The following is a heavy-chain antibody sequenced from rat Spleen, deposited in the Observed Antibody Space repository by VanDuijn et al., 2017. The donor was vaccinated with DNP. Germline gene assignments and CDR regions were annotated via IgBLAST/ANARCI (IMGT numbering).Heavy chain of an antibody. D-gene: IGHD1-2*01. CDR2: VSTGGDNT. CDR1: GFIFSNYD. Sequence: EVHLVDSGGGLVQPGRSLKLSCAASGFIFSNYDMAWVRQAPTKGLEWVASVSTGGDNTYYRDSVKGRFTISRDNAENTVFLQVISLRSEDTATYYCSKGQLPWWFFDFWGPGTMVTVSS. J-gene: IGHJ1*01. CDR3: SKGQLPWWFFDF. V-gene: IGHV5S13*01.